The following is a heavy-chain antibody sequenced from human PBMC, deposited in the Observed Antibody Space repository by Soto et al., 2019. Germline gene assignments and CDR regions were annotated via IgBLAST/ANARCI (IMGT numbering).Heavy chain of an antibody. CDR3: AKGDKYYYDSSGYYGVVDY. J-gene: IGHJ4*02. CDR2: ISYDGSNK. D-gene: IGHD3-22*01. Sequence: QVQLVESGGGVVQPGRSLRLSCAASGFTFSSYGMHWVRQAPGKGLEGVAVISYDGSNKYYADSVKGRFTISRDNSKNTLYLQMNSLRAEDTAVYYCAKGDKYYYDSSGYYGVVDYWGQGTLVTVSS. CDR1: GFTFSSYG. V-gene: IGHV3-30*18.